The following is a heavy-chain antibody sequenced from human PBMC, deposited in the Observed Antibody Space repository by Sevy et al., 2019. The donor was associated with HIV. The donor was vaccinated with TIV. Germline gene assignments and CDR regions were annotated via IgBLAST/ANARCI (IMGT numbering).Heavy chain of an antibody. CDR1: GFTFSSYA. J-gene: IGHJ4*02. CDR3: AKAGVQWLVNPYYFDY. V-gene: IGHV3-23*01. CDR2: ISGSGGST. Sequence: GGSLRLSYAASGFTFSSYAMIWVRQAPGKGLEWVSAISGSGGSTYYADSVKGRFTISRDNSKNTLYLQMNSLRAEDTAVYYCAKAGVQWLVNPYYFDYWGQGTLVTVSS. D-gene: IGHD6-19*01.